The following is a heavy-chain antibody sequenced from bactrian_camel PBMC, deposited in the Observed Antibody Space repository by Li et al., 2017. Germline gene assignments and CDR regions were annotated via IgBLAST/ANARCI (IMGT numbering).Heavy chain of an antibody. CDR2: IDSRGRT. CDR1: GGTAVTYY. V-gene: IGHV3S55*01. J-gene: IGHJ4*01. D-gene: IGHD3*01. CDR3: AADPRGSGY. Sequence: HVQLVESGGGSVQSGGSLKLSCVSSGGTAVTYYMAWFRQAPGKEREAVATIDSRGRTTYTESVKGRFTMFRDNAKNMLYLQMNSLKTEDTAVYHCAADPRGSGYWGQGTQVTVS.